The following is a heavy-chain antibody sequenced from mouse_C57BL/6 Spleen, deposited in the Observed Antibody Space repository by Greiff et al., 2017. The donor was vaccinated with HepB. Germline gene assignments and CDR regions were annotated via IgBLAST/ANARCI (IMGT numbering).Heavy chain of an antibody. J-gene: IGHJ3*01. CDR3: ARDYYDYRGFAY. D-gene: IGHD2-4*01. V-gene: IGHV1-7*01. CDR2: INPSSGYT. Sequence: VQLKESGAELAKPGASVKLSCKASGYTFPSYWMHWVKQRPGQGLEWIGYINPSSGYTKYNQKFKDKATLTADKSSSTAYMQLSSLTYEDSAVYYCARDYYDYRGFAYWGQGTLVTVSA. CDR1: GYTFPSYW.